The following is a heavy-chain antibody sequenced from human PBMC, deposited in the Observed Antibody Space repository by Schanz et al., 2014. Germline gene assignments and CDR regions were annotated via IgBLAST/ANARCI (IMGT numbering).Heavy chain of an antibody. CDR2: ISRDGWTT. CDR3: AKGQLLSYYFDY. Sequence: EMQLVESGGGLVQPGGSLRLSCVASGFDFSGHNMNWVRQAPGKGLVWVSRISRDGWTTTYADSVRGRFTISRDNAENTLSLQMNSLRAEDTAVYYCAKGQLLSYYFDYWGQGTLVTVSS. D-gene: IGHD2-21*01. J-gene: IGHJ4*02. CDR1: GFDFSGHN. V-gene: IGHV3-74*02.